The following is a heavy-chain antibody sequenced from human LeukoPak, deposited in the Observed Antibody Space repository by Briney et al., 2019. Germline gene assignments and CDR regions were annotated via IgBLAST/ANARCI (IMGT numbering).Heavy chain of an antibody. J-gene: IGHJ3*02. CDR3: ARLEMATITHAFDI. V-gene: IGHV3-7*05. Sequence: GGSLRLSCAASGFTFSNYWTSWVRQAPGKGLEWVANIKQDGSEKYYVDSVKGRFTISRHDPKNTLYLQMNSLRPEDTAVYYCARLEMATITHAFDIWGQGAMVTVSS. D-gene: IGHD5-24*01. CDR2: IKQDGSEK. CDR1: GFTFSNYW.